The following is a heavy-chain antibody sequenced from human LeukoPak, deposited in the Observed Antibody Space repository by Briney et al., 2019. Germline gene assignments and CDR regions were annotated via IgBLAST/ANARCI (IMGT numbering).Heavy chain of an antibody. J-gene: IGHJ5*02. CDR3: ASRFRGPLGITYWFDP. CDR2: MNPNSGNT. CDR1: GYTFTSYD. Sequence: ASVKVSCKASGYTFTSYDINWVRQATGQGLEGMGWMNPNSGNTGYAQKFQGRVTMTRNTSISTAYMELSSLRSEDTAVYYCASRFRGPLGITYWFDPWGQGTLVTVSS. V-gene: IGHV1-8*01. D-gene: IGHD3-10*01.